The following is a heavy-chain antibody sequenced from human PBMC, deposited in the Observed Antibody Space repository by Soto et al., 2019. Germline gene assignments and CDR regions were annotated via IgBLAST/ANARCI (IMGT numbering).Heavy chain of an antibody. CDR3: ARAPRGSGSYATLKYYYYGMDV. CDR1: GYTFTSYG. Sequence: QVQLVQSGAEVKKPGASVKVSCKASGYTFTSYGISWVRQAPGQGLEWMGWISAYNGNTNYAQKLQGRITMTTDTSTSTAYMELRSLRSHDTAVYCCARAPRGSGSYATLKYYYYGMDVWGHVTTVTVSS. V-gene: IGHV1-18*01. J-gene: IGHJ6*02. D-gene: IGHD3-10*01. CDR2: ISAYNGNT.